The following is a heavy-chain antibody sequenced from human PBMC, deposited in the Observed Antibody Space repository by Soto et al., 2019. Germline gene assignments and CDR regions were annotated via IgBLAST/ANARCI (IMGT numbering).Heavy chain of an antibody. D-gene: IGHD3-3*01. CDR2: ISSNGGST. V-gene: IGHV3-64D*06. J-gene: IGHJ6*02. CDR3: VKGGRITIFGVVIRGTNYGMDV. CDR1: GFTFSSYA. Sequence: GGSLRLSCSASGFTFSSYAMHWVRQAPGKGLEYVSAISSNGGSTYYADSVKGRFTISGDNSKNTLYLQMSSLRAEDTAVYYCVKGGRITIFGVVIRGTNYGMDVWGQGTTVTV.